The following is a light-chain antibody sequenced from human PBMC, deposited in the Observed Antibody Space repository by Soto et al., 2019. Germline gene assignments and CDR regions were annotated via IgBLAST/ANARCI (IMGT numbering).Light chain of an antibody. CDR3: SSYTSSSTHWV. V-gene: IGLV2-14*01. CDR2: DVS. CDR1: SSDVGGYNY. Sequence: QSVLTQPASVSRSPGQSITISCTGTSSDVGGYNYVSWYQQHPGKAPKLMIYDVSNRPSGVSNRFSGSKSGNTASLTISGLQAEDEADYYCSSYTSSSTHWVFGGGTKLTVL. J-gene: IGLJ3*02.